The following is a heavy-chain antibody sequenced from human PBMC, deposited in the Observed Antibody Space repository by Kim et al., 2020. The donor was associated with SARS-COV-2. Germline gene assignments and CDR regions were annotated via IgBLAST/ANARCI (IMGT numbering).Heavy chain of an antibody. J-gene: IGHJ3*02. V-gene: IGHV4-59*01. CDR2: IYYSGST. D-gene: IGHD3-9*01. CDR3: ARDSLGDYDILTGYVHDAIDI. Sequence: SETLSLTCTVSGGSISSYYWSWIRQPPGKGLEWIGYIYYSGSTNYNPSLKSRVTISVDTSKNQFSLKLSSVTAADTAVYYCARDSLGDYDILTGYVHDAIDIWGQRTMVTVSS. CDR1: GGSISSYY.